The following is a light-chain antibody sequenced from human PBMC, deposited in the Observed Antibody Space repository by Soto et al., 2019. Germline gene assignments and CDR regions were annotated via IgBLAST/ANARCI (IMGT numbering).Light chain of an antibody. V-gene: IGKV3-11*01. CDR3: HQRQSWPRT. J-gene: IGKJ1*01. CDR2: QTS. Sequence: EIVLTQSPATLSSFPGDRVTLSCRASQDINNRLAWYQHRPGQAPRLLIYQTSLSAAGIPARFSASGSGTDFTLTISDVQPADFALYYCHQRQSWPRTFGQGTKVDI. CDR1: QDINNR.